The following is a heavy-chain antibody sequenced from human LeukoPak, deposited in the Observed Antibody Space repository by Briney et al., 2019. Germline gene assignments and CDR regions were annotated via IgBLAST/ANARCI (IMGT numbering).Heavy chain of an antibody. CDR2: MNPNSGNT. CDR3: ATSLAKTLLTGLDY. J-gene: IGHJ4*02. D-gene: IGHD7-27*01. CDR1: GYTFTSYD. V-gene: IGHV1-8*03. Sequence: GASVKVSCKASGYTFTSYDINWVRQATGQGLEWMGWMNPNSGNTGYAQKFQGRVTITRNTSISTAYMELSSLRSEDTAVYYCATSLAKTLLTGLDYWGQGTLVTVSS.